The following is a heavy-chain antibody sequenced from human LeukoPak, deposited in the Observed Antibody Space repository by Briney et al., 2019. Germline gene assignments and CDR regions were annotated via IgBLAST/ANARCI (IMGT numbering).Heavy chain of an antibody. D-gene: IGHD6-19*01. Sequence: GGSLRLSCAASGFTFSSYSMNWVRQAPGKGLEWVSSISSSSSYIYYADSVKGRFTISRDNSKNTLYLQMNSLRAEDTAVYYCAKDRRYSSGWSPTPIYYYYGMDVWGQGTTVTVSS. CDR1: GFTFSSYS. J-gene: IGHJ6*02. CDR3: AKDRRYSSGWSPTPIYYYYGMDV. V-gene: IGHV3-21*01. CDR2: ISSSSSYI.